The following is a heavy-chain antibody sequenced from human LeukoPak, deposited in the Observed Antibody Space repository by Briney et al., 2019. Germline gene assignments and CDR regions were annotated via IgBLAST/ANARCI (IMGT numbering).Heavy chain of an antibody. CDR3: AKGDDYGANTRLPKYNWFDP. CDR1: GFTVSSCA. CDR2: IRYDGNNK. J-gene: IGHJ5*02. D-gene: IGHD4-23*01. Sequence: GGSLRLSCAASGFTVSSCAMHWVRQAAGKGLEWVAFIRYDGNNKYYADSVKGRFTISRDNSKDTLYLQMNSLRAEDTAVYYCAKGDDYGANTRLPKYNWFDPWGQGTLVTISS. V-gene: IGHV3-30*02.